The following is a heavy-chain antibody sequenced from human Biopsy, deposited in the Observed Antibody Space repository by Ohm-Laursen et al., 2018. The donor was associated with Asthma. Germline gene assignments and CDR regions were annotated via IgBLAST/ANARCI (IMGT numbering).Heavy chain of an antibody. CDR1: GLTFRNYG. J-gene: IGHJ1*01. D-gene: IGHD1-26*01. CDR3: ARIGPEWELPGREYSLHH. CDR2: ISYDGSTQ. V-gene: IGHV3-30*03. Sequence: SSLRLSCTASGLTFRNYGLHWVRQAPGKGLEWVALISYDGSTQYYADSVKGRFTISRDNSKNTLYLQMNSLRAEDTAVYYCARIGPEWELPGREYSLHHWGEGTLVTVSS.